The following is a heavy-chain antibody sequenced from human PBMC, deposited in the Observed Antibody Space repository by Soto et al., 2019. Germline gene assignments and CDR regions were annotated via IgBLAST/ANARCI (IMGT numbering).Heavy chain of an antibody. V-gene: IGHV3-53*04. D-gene: IGHD5-18*01. J-gene: IGHJ3*02. CDR1: GFTVSSNY. Sequence: GGSLRLSCAASGFTVSSNYMSWVRQAPGKGLEWVSVIYSGGSTYYADSVKGRFTISRHNSKNTLYLQMNSLRAEDTAVYYCARDLGYSYGFGWDAFDIWGQGTMVTVSS. CDR2: IYSGGST. CDR3: ARDLGYSYGFGWDAFDI.